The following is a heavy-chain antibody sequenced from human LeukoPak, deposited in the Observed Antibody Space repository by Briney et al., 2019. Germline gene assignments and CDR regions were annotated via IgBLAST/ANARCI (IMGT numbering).Heavy chain of an antibody. J-gene: IGHJ4*02. CDR1: GGSISSYY. Sequence: PSETLSLTYTVSGGSISSYYWSWIRQPPGKGLEWIVYIYYSGSTNYNPSLKSRVTISVDTSKNQFSLKLSSVTAADTAVYYCARWVDSWIVWGQGTLVTVSS. D-gene: IGHD2-2*03. V-gene: IGHV4-59*01. CDR2: IYYSGST. CDR3: ARWVDSWIV.